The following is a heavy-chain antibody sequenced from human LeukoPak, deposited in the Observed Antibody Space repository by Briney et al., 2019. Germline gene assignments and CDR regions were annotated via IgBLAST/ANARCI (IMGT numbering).Heavy chain of an antibody. CDR1: GFTFSVSY. Sequence: GGSLRPSCAASGFTFSVSYMSWIRQTPGKGLEWLSYISSSSSDTNYADSVKGRFTISRDNAKNSLYLQMNSLRAEDTAVYYCARGSRTIELGDDYWGQGTLVTVSS. CDR3: ARGSRTIELGDDY. J-gene: IGHJ4*02. V-gene: IGHV3-11*06. D-gene: IGHD5-24*01. CDR2: ISSSSSDT.